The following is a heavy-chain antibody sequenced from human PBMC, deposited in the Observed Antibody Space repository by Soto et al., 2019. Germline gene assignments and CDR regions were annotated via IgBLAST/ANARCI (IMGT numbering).Heavy chain of an antibody. J-gene: IGHJ3*02. CDR2: IIPIFGTA. D-gene: IGHD3-22*01. Sequence: SVKVPCKASGHTFTSYYMHWVRQAPGQGLEWMGGIIPIFGTANYAQKFQGRVTITADESTSTAYMELSSLRSEDTAVYYCARGRSQYYYDSSGYYYDAFDIWGQGTMVTVSS. CDR1: GHTFTSYY. V-gene: IGHV1-69*13. CDR3: ARGRSQYYYDSSGYYYDAFDI.